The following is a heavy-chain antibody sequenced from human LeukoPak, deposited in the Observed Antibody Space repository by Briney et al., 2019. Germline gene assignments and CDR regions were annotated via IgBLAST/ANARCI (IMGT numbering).Heavy chain of an antibody. CDR2: ISGNDDST. CDR1: GFAFSNYA. Sequence: QPGGSLRLSCAASGFAFSNYAMSWVRQAPGKGLEWVSSISGNDDSTYYADPVEGRFTISRDNSKNTLYLQMNTLRAEDTAVYYCAKNRGYCSGGTCYGDYWGQGTLVTVSS. V-gene: IGHV3-23*01. J-gene: IGHJ4*02. D-gene: IGHD2-15*01. CDR3: AKNRGYCSGGTCYGDY.